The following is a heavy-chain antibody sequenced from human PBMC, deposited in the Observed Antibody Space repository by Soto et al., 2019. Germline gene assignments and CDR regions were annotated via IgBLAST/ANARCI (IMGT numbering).Heavy chain of an antibody. V-gene: IGHV1-69*01. CDR2: IIPIFGTA. CDR3: ASRAPFYIWTDVFVGWFDP. Sequence: QVQLVQSGAEVKKPGSSVKVSCKASGGTFSSYAISWVRQAPGQGLEWMGGIIPIFGTANYAQKFQGRVTITAAESTSTAYMELSSLRSEDTAVYYCASRAPFYIWTDVFVGWFDPWGQGTLVTVSS. CDR1: GGTFSSYA. D-gene: IGHD1-1*01. J-gene: IGHJ5*02.